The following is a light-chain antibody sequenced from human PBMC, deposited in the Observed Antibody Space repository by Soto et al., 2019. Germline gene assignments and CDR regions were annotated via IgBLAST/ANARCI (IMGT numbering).Light chain of an antibody. CDR3: AAWDDSLSGHL. CDR1: GSNIGSNY. Sequence: QPVLTQPPSASGTPGQTVSISCSGSGSNIGSNYVYWYQQLPGTAPKLLIYKNNQRPSGVPDRFSGSKSDTSASLAISGLRSEDEADYYCAAWDDSLSGHLFGTGTKVTVL. V-gene: IGLV1-47*01. J-gene: IGLJ1*01. CDR2: KNN.